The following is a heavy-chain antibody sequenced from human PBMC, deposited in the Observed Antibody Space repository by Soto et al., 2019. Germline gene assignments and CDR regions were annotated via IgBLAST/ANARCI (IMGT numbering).Heavy chain of an antibody. CDR2: IDNTGTT. CDR1: GGSLGGSY. J-gene: IGHJ5*02. V-gene: IGHV4-59*01. CDR3: AREDCGPFHNSFDP. D-gene: IGHD2-21*02. Sequence: PSETLSLTCSVSGGSLGGSYWNWIRRPPGKGLEWIGYIDNTGTTNYNPSLKTRLTMSLDTSKNQFSLKLNSVTAADTAVYYCAREDCGPFHNSFDPWGQGTLVTVSS.